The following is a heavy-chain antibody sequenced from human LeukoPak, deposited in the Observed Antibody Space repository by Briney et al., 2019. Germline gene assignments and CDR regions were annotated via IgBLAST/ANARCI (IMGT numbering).Heavy chain of an antibody. CDR2: IKQDGSEE. V-gene: IGHV3-7*03. Sequence: PGGSLRLACAASGFIFSSYWMSWVRHAPGKGLEWVANIKQDGSEEYYVDSLKGRFTISRDNAKNSLYLQTNSLRVEDTAVYYCVRGGYSHGYFAYWGQGTLVTVSS. CDR3: VRGGYSHGYFAY. CDR1: GFIFSSYW. J-gene: IGHJ4*02. D-gene: IGHD5-18*01.